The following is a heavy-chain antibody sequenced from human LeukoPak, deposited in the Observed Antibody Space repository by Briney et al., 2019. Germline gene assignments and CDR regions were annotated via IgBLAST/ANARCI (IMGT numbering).Heavy chain of an antibody. CDR1: GFTFSSYG. J-gene: IGHJ6*02. Sequence: GGSLRLSCAASGFTFSSYGMHWVRQAPGKGLEWVAVISYDGSNKYYADSVKGRFTISRDNSKNTLYLQMNSLRAEDTAVYYCARTVNSVYYYGMYVWGQGTTVTVSS. CDR2: ISYDGSNK. V-gene: IGHV3-30*03. CDR3: ARTVNSVYYYGMYV. D-gene: IGHD5-24*01.